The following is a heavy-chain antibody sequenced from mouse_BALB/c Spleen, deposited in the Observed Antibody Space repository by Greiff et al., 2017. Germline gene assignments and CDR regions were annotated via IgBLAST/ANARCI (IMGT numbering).Heavy chain of an antibody. D-gene: IGHD2-1*01. J-gene: IGHJ3*01. CDR3: ARQGGNPWFAY. CDR1: GFTFSSYG. Sequence: EVKLVESGGDLVKPGGSLKLSCAASGFTFSSYGMSWVRQTPDKRLEWVATISSGGSYTYYPDSVEGRFTISRDNAKNTLYLQMSSLKSEDTAMYYCARQGGNPWFAYWGQGTLVTVSA. CDR2: ISSGGSYT. V-gene: IGHV5-6*01.